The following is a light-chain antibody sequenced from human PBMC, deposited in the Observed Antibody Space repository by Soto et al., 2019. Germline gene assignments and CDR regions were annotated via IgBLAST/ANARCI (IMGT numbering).Light chain of an antibody. V-gene: IGKV3-15*01. J-gene: IGKJ3*01. Sequence: EIVMTQSPATLSVSPGERATLSCRASQSVSSNLAWYQQKPGLAPRLLIYDASTRATGIPARFSGSGSGTDFTLTISSLQSEDFAVYYCQQYNNSPRFTFGPGTKVDIK. CDR3: QQYNNSPRFT. CDR2: DAS. CDR1: QSVSSN.